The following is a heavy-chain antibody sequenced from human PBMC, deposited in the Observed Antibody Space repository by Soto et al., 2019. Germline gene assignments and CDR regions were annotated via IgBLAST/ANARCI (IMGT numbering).Heavy chain of an antibody. V-gene: IGHV3-7*01. CDR2: IKQDGTEQ. CDR3: ARVLSAAVDY. Sequence: VQLVESGGDLVQPGGSLRLSCAASGFTFSDYWMAWVRQAPGKGLEWVANIKQDGTEQYYVASMKGRFTISRDNAKNSLYLQMNSLRADDTAVYYCARVLSAAVDYWGQGTLVTVSS. CDR1: GFTFSDYW. D-gene: IGHD1-26*01. J-gene: IGHJ4*01.